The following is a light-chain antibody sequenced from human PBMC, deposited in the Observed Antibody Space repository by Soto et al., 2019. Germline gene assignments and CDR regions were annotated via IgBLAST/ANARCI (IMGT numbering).Light chain of an antibody. V-gene: IGKV3-20*01. CDR2: GAS. CDR1: QGIGDT. J-gene: IGKJ1*01. CDR3: QQYGSSGRT. Sequence: EVVMTQSPATLSVSPGEGVTLSCRASQGIGDTLAWYQHKPGQTPRLLIYGASSRATGIPDRFSGSGSGTDFTLTISRLEPEDFAVYYCQQYGSSGRTVGQGTKVEIK.